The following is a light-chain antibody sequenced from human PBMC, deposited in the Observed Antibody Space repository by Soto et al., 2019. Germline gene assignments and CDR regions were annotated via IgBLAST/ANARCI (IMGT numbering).Light chain of an antibody. CDR1: QSVSSNY. Sequence: EIVLTQSPGTLSLSPGERVTLSCRASQSVSSNYLAWYQQKPGQAPRLLIYSASSRATGIPDRFSGSGSGTDFTLTINRLEPEEFAVYYCQQYGGSPRVTFGGGTKVEIK. J-gene: IGKJ4*01. CDR2: SAS. CDR3: QQYGGSPRVT. V-gene: IGKV3-20*01.